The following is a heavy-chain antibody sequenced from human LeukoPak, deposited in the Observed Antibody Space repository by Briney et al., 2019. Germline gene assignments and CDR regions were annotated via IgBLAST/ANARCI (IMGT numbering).Heavy chain of an antibody. Sequence: SSETLSLTCAVYGGSFSGYYWSWIRQPPGKGLEWIGSMYHSGSTFYSPSLKSRVTISVDTSKNQFSLRLNSVTAADTAVYYCASHQWLTNNYFDYWGQGTLVTVSS. D-gene: IGHD6-19*01. CDR3: ASHQWLTNNYFDY. CDR2: MYHSGST. V-gene: IGHV4-34*01. J-gene: IGHJ4*02. CDR1: GGSFSGYY.